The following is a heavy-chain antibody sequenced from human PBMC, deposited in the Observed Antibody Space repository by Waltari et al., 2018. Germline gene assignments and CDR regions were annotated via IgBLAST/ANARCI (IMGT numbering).Heavy chain of an antibody. V-gene: IGHV4-39*01. CDR3: ARGLCVDVANCNSGTNNFFDP. J-gene: IGHJ5*02. CDR2: IHYSWTT. CDR1: VGATCVNHYY. D-gene: IGHD1-7*01. Sequence: QLQLQESGPGLVMPSEALSHTRVVSVGATCVNHYYWGWIRQPPGTGLELIARIHYSWTTYYNPSLMRRFIISVDTSQNQFSLRLSSLTAADTAMYYCARGLCVDVANCNSGTNNFFDPWGQGTLVTVSS.